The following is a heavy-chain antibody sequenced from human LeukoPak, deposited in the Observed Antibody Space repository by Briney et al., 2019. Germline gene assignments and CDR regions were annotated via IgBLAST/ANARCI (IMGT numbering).Heavy chain of an antibody. CDR1: GFTVSSNY. CDR2: VYSGGST. Sequence: PGGSLRLSCAASGFTVSSNYMSWVRQAPGKGLEWVSVVYSGGSTYYADSVKGRFTISRDNSKNTLYLQMNSLRAEDTAVYYCASAAEVTLHSYSSSLSLPLSAFDIWGQGTMVTVSS. D-gene: IGHD6-13*01. V-gene: IGHV3-53*01. J-gene: IGHJ3*02. CDR3: ASAAEVTLHSYSSSLSLPLSAFDI.